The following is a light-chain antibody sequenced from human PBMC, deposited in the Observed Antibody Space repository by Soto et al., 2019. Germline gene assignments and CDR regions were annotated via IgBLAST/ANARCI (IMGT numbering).Light chain of an antibody. CDR2: DAS. V-gene: IGKV3-11*01. CDR3: QQYTGPPTT. Sequence: IVLTQSPDTLSLSPGETATLSCRASESLSTYLGWYQQRPGQAPRLLIYDASYRATGIPARFSGSGSGTDFTLTISRLEPEDFAVYFCQQYTGPPTTFGQGTRLEIK. J-gene: IGKJ5*01. CDR1: ESLSTY.